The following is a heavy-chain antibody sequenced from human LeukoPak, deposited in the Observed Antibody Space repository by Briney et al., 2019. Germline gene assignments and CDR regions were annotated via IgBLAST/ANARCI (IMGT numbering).Heavy chain of an antibody. CDR1: GASISDYY. V-gene: IGHV4-59*01. J-gene: IGHJ4*02. CDR2: IYYSGST. D-gene: IGHD3-10*01. Sequence: SETLSLTCTVSGASISDYYWNWVRQSPGKGLEWIGYIYYSGSTKYNPSLKSRVTISVDTSKNQFSLKLTSMTAADTAVYYCATTLYGSGSYYAIFWGQGILATVSS. CDR3: ATTLYGSGSYYAIF.